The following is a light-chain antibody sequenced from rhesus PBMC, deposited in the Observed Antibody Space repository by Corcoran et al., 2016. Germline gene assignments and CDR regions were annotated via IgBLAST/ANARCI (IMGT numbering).Light chain of an antibody. CDR1: QRLVHSNGNTY. CDR3: GQGTHEPFT. J-gene: IGKJ3*01. V-gene: IGKV2-64*01. CDR2: NVS. Sequence: DVVMTQLPLSLPITPGQPASIACRSSQRLVHSNGNTYLSWYQQQPGQPPRFLIYNVSARDSGVPDRFNGCGAGTDCTLKISRVGAGDVGVSCCGQGTHEPFTFGPGTKLYIK.